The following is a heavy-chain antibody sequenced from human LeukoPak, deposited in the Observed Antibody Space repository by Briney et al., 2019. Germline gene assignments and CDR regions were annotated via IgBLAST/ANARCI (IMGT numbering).Heavy chain of an antibody. CDR3: AREVQWLGNYFDY. V-gene: IGHV3-21*01. CDR1: GFTFSSYS. CDR2: ISSSSSYI. D-gene: IGHD6-19*01. Sequence: GGSLTLSCAASGFTFSSYSMNWVRQAPGKGLGWVLSISSSSSYIYYADSVKGRFTISRDNAKNSLYLQMNSLRAEDTAVYYCAREVQWLGNYFDYWGQGTLVTVSS. J-gene: IGHJ4*02.